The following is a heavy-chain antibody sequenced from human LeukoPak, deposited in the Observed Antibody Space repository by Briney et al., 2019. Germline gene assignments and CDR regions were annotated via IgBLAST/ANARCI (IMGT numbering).Heavy chain of an antibody. CDR2: INHSGST. CDR1: RGSFSGDY. Sequence: SETLSLTCAVYRGSFSGDYWSWIRQPPGKGLEWGGEINHSGSTNYNPSLKSRVTISVDTSKNQFSLKLSSVTAADTAVYYCAGGGVVVVMGLKRWGQGTLVTVSS. J-gene: IGHJ4*02. V-gene: IGHV4-34*01. CDR3: AGGGVVVVMGLKR. D-gene: IGHD3-22*01.